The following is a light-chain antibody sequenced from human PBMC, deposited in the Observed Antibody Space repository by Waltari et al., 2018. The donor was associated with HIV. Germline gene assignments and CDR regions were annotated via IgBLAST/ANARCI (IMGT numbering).Light chain of an antibody. CDR2: EVS. CDR3: SSYGGSANLL. J-gene: IGLJ2*01. V-gene: IGLV2-8*01. Sequence: QSALTQPPSASGSPGPSVPISCTGTSSYIGGYTYVSWYQQYPGKAPKLMIYEVSKRPSGVPDRFSGSKSANTASLTVSGLQAEDEADYYCSSYGGSANLLFGGGTKLTVL. CDR1: SSYIGGYTY.